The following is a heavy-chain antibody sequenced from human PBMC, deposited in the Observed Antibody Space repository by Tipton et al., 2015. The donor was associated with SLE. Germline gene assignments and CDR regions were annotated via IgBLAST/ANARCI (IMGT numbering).Heavy chain of an antibody. J-gene: IGHJ4*02. CDR2: ITGSGKST. CDR1: GLTFSSNA. CDR3: AKEFNLGG. V-gene: IGHV3-23*01. D-gene: IGHD3-16*01. Sequence: SLRLSCAASGLTFSSNAMTWVRRAKGKGLEWVSTITGSGKSTYHANSVKGRFTISRDNSKNTVYLQMNSLRAEDTAIYYCAKEFNLGGWGQGTLVTVSS.